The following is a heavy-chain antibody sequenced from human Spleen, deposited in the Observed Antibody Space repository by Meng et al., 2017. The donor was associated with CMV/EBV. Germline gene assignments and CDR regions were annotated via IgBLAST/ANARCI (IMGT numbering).Heavy chain of an antibody. CDR1: GFSFSSYE. CDR2: ISRSGGTV. V-gene: IGHV3-48*03. Sequence: GGSLRLSCAASGFSFSSYEMKWVRQAPGKGLEWVSYISRSGGTVDNADSVKGRFTISRDNAKNSLYLQMNSLRVKDTGIYYCVREHHSAFDIWGQGTMVTVSS. CDR3: VREHHSAFDI. J-gene: IGHJ3*02.